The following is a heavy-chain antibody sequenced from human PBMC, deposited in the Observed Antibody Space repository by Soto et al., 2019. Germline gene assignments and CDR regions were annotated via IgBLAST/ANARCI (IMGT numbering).Heavy chain of an antibody. CDR2: IYSGGRT. D-gene: IGHD6-19*01. V-gene: IGHV3-66*01. Sequence: GGSLRLSCAASGFTVSSNYMSWVRQAPGKGLEWVSVIYSGGRTYYADSVKGTFTISRDNSKNTLYLQMNSLRAEDTAVYYCASSAVAGTIDYWGQGTLVTVSS. CDR3: ASSAVAGTIDY. J-gene: IGHJ4*02. CDR1: GFTVSSNY.